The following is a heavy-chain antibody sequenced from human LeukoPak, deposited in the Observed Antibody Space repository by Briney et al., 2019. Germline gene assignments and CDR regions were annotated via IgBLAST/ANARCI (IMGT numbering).Heavy chain of an antibody. CDR1: GGSISSGGYY. Sequence: SETLSLTCTVSGGSISSGGYYWSWIRQHPGKGLEWIGYIYYSGSTYYNPSLKSRVTISVDTSKNQFSLKLSSVTAADTAVYYCARDPGRGGVADYWGQGTLVTVSS. D-gene: IGHD3-16*01. V-gene: IGHV4-31*03. J-gene: IGHJ4*02. CDR2: IYYSGST. CDR3: ARDPGRGGVADY.